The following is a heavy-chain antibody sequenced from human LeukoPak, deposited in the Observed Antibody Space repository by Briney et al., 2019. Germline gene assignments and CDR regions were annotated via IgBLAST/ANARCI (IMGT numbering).Heavy chain of an antibody. Sequence: GGSLRLSCAASGFGVSSNSMSWVRQAPGKGLEWVAAISSSDGNSKYYADSVKGRFTISRDNSKNTVYLQMNSLRADDTAVYYCAKWSGNRPLYYFDYWGQGTLVTVSS. CDR1: GFGVSSNS. V-gene: IGHV3-30*18. J-gene: IGHJ4*02. CDR2: ISSSDGNSK. CDR3: AKWSGNRPLYYFDY. D-gene: IGHD3-3*01.